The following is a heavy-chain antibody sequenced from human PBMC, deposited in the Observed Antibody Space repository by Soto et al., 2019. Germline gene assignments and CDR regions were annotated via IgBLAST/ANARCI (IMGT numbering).Heavy chain of an antibody. J-gene: IGHJ6*02. D-gene: IGHD3-10*01. CDR3: ARGHSAGDSGSYRAPHYYYDGMDV. Sequence: PSETLSLTCALYAASSSGYYWSWIRQPPGKVLEWIGEINHTGSTNYNPSLKSRVTISVDTSKNEFSLKLSSVTAADTAVYYCARGHSAGDSGSYRAPHYYYDGMDVWGQGTTVTVSS. V-gene: IGHV4-34*01. CDR1: AASSSGYY. CDR2: INHTGST.